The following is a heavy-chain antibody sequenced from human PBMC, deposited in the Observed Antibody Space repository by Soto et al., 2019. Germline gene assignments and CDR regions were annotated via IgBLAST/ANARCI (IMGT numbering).Heavy chain of an antibody. V-gene: IGHV4-39*01. CDR2: IYYSGST. CDR1: GGSISSNSYY. D-gene: IGHD2-21*01. Sequence: QLQLQESGPGLVKASETLSLTCTVSGGSISSNSYYWGWIRQPPGKGLEWIGSIYYSGSTYYNPSLKSRVTVSVDTSKNQFALKVTAVTAADTAVYYCARHRSISPMWGMDVWGQGTTVTVSS. CDR3: ARHRSISPMWGMDV. J-gene: IGHJ6*02.